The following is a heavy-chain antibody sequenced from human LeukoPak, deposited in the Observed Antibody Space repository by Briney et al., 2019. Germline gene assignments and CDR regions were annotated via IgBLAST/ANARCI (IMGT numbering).Heavy chain of an antibody. CDR1: GYTFNGYY. Sequence: GASVKVSCKASGYTFNGYYMHWVRQAPGQGLEWMGRINPNSGGTNYAQKFQGRVTMTRDTSISTAYMELSRLRSDDTAVYYCAREAGYSSSWDFDYWGQGTLVTVSS. CDR2: INPNSGGT. D-gene: IGHD6-13*01. CDR3: AREAGYSSSWDFDY. J-gene: IGHJ4*02. V-gene: IGHV1-2*06.